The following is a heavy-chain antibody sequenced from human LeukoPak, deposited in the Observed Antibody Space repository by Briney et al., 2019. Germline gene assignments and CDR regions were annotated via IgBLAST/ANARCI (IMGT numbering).Heavy chain of an antibody. CDR3: AREAGAFDS. J-gene: IGHJ4*02. CDR1: GFTFSTYY. V-gene: IGHV3-21*01. D-gene: IGHD3-10*01. CDR2: ISTGGTYI. Sequence: GGSLRLSCAASGFTFSTYYMNWVRQAPGKGLEWVSSISTGGTYIYYADSVKGRFTISRDNAQNSLYLQMNSLSAEDTAVYYCAREAGAFDSWGPGTLVTVSS.